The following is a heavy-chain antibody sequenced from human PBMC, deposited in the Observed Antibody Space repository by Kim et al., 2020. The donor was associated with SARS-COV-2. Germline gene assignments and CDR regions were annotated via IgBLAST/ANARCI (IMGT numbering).Heavy chain of an antibody. Sequence: SRVTISVDTSKNQFSLKLSSVTAADTAVYYCARGNRRYCSSTSCQSGPDYWGQGTLVTVSS. J-gene: IGHJ4*02. D-gene: IGHD2-2*01. V-gene: IGHV4-39*07. CDR3: ARGNRRYCSSTSCQSGPDY.